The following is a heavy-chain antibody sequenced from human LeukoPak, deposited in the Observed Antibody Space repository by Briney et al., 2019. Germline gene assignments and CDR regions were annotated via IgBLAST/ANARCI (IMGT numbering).Heavy chain of an antibody. CDR2: IGNGGGT. CDR3: ARARSTVTTVSGYFDY. V-gene: IGHV3-64*01. D-gene: IGHD4-17*01. Sequence: GGSLRLSCAASGFTFSSYAMHWARQAPGKGLEYVSAIGNGGGTYYANSVKGRFTISRDNSKNTLYLQMGSLRAEDMAIYYCARARSTVTTVSGYFDYWGQGTLVAVSS. CDR1: GFTFSSYA. J-gene: IGHJ4*02.